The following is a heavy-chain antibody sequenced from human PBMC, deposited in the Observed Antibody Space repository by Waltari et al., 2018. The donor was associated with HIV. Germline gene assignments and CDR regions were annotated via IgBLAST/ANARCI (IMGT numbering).Heavy chain of an antibody. D-gene: IGHD2-15*01. CDR1: GFRFSSYW. CDR3: ASPVGAARAFFYNVDV. Sequence: EVQLVESGGGLVQPGGSLRLSCAASGFRFSSYWMHWVRHVPGKGLGGGTRINSDASNTHYADSVKGRFTSSRDNAKNILYLQMNSLGVEDTAIYYCASPVGAARAFFYNVDVWGQGTTVTVSS. CDR2: INSDASNT. J-gene: IGHJ6*02. V-gene: IGHV3-74*01.